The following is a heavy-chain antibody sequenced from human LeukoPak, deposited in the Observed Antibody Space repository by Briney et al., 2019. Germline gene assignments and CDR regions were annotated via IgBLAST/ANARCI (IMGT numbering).Heavy chain of an antibody. Sequence: GGSLRLSCTASGFTFGDYAMSWVRQAPGKGLEWVGFIRSKAYGGTTEYAASVKGRFTISRDDSKSIAYLQMNSLKTEDTALYYGTRAPDVIIGYYNHYYYGREVWGQGTPVTVSS. CDR2: IRSKAYGGTT. V-gene: IGHV3-49*04. CDR1: GFTFGDYA. J-gene: IGHJ6*02. D-gene: IGHD3-9*01. CDR3: TRAPDVIIGYYNHYYYGREV.